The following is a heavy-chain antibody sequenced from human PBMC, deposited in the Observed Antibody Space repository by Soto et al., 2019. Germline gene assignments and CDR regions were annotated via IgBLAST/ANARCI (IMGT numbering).Heavy chain of an antibody. J-gene: IGHJ4*02. V-gene: IGHV3-11*05. D-gene: IGHD1-26*01. CDR1: GFTFSDYY. CDR3: ARSVEVQWEIPRFDY. CDR2: ISSSSSYT. Sequence: QVQLVQSGGGLVKPGGSLRLSCAASGFTFSDYYMSWIRQAPGKGLEWVSYISSSSSYTNYADSVKGRFTISRDNAKNSLYLQMNSLRAEDTAVYYCARSVEVQWEIPRFDYWGQGTLVTVSS.